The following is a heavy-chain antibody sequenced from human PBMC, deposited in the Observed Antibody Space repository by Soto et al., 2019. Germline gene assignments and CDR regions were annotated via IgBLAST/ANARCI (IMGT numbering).Heavy chain of an antibody. CDR1: GGSISSGGYY. CDR2: IYYSGST. J-gene: IGHJ4*02. D-gene: IGHD2-21*02. Sequence: QVQLQESGPGLVKPSQTLSLTCTVSGGSISSGGYYWSWIRQHPGKGLEWNGYIYYSGSTYYNPSLQSRVTISVDTSNNQFSLKLSSVTAAVTAVYYCARDMCRDCFSFYYWGQGTLFTVSS. V-gene: IGHV4-31*03. CDR3: ARDMCRDCFSFYY.